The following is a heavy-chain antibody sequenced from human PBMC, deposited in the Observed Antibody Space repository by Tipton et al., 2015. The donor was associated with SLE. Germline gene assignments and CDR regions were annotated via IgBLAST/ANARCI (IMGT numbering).Heavy chain of an antibody. D-gene: IGHD4-23*01. CDR3: AREINSPVGMDV. J-gene: IGHJ6*02. CDR1: GFTFSDYY. Sequence: GSLRLSCAASGFTFSDYYMSWIRQALGKGLEWVSYISSSGSTIYYADSVKGRFTISRDNAKNSLYLQMNSLRAEDTAVYYCAREINSPVGMDVWGQGTTVTVSS. CDR2: ISSSGSTI. V-gene: IGHV3-11*01.